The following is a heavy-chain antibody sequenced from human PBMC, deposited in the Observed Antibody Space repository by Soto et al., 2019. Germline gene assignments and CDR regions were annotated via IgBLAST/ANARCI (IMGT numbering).Heavy chain of an antibody. CDR3: ARVSRWRGSAVY. CDR2: IYYTGST. Sequence: PSETLSLTCTVSGGSIGSNNYYWAWIRQPPGKGLEWIGSIYYTGSTYYNPSLRSRVTISVDTSKNQFSLNLSSVTAADTAVYYCARVSRWRGSAVYWGQGTLVTVSS. V-gene: IGHV4-39*07. CDR1: GGSIGSNNYY. J-gene: IGHJ4*02.